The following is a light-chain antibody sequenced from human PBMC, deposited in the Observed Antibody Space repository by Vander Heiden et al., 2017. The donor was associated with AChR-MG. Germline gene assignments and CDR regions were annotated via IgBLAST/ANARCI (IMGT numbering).Light chain of an antibody. CDR3: QVWDSVIDVT. J-gene: IGLJ2*01. V-gene: IGLV3-21*02. Sequence: SYVLTQPPSVSVAPGQTASITCGAKNLYSKSLTRYQQKPGQAPVVVVYDDRDRPAGIPERFSDSKSGNTATLTISRVEVGDEADYYCQVWDSVIDVTFGGGTKLTVL. CDR1: NLYSKS. CDR2: DDR.